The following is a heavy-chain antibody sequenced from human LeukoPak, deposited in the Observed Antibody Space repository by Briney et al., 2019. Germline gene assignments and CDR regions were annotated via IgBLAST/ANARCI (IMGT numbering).Heavy chain of an antibody. Sequence: SETLSLACTVSGCSITGYHWSWIRQPPGKGLEWIGYIYSSGSTEYKPSLKSRATISADTSKNQFSLKLTSVTAADTAIYYCARRNDFDIWGQGTMVTVSS. CDR3: ARRNDFDI. J-gene: IGHJ3*02. V-gene: IGHV4-4*08. CDR2: IYSSGST. CDR1: GCSITGYH.